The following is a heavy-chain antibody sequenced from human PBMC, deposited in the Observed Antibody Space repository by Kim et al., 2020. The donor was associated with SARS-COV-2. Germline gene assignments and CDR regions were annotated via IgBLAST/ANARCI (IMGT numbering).Heavy chain of an antibody. CDR3: ARGRFFDWMFFDV. D-gene: IGHD3-9*01. CDR1: GYIFTDYY. J-gene: IGHJ4*01. CDR2: VNPANLNT. V-gene: IGHV1-3*01. Sequence: ASVKVSCQASGYIFTDYYIYWVRQAPGQRLEWMGWVNPANLNTRYSQSFQDRVTITSDTSASTAYMELTSLTSEDTAVYYCARGRFFDWMFFDVWGHGTL.